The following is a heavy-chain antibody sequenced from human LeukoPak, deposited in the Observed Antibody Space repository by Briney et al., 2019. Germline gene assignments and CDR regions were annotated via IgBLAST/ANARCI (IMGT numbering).Heavy chain of an antibody. Sequence: SETLSLTCAVSDDSFSSHYWTWIRQPPGKGLEWIGYISYIGRTNYNPSLKSRVTISIDTSKNQFSLKLTSVTAANTAVYYCARDLVTVTKGFDIWGQGTMVSVSS. V-gene: IGHV4-59*11. J-gene: IGHJ3*02. CDR3: ARDLVTVTKGFDI. CDR2: ISYIGRT. D-gene: IGHD4-17*01. CDR1: DDSFSSHY.